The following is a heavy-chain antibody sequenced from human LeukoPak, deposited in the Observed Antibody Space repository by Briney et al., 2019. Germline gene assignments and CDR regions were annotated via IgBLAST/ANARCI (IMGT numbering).Heavy chain of an antibody. V-gene: IGHV4-4*07. CDR1: GGSNSSYY. CDR2: TYTSGSN. Sequence: SETLPLTRTFSGGSNSSYYWSWIRQPGAKGLEGIGHTYTSGSNNYNPSLKSRVTMSVDTSKNQFSLKLSSVTAADTAVYYCARGSKPGDCHDYWGQGTLVTVSS. D-gene: IGHD2-21*02. CDR3: ARGSKPGDCHDY. J-gene: IGHJ4*02.